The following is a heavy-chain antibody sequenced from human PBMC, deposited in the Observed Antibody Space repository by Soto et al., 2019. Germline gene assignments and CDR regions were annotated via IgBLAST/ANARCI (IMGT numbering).Heavy chain of an antibody. CDR2: LIGGHYGT. Sequence: GGSLRLSCTASGFTLQNYAMAWVRQAPGKGLEWVSTLIGGHYGTAYSYSVKGRFTVSRGNSKNCLYLQMNSLGVEDTAMYFCAKGKSTGDIDWFDPWGQGSLVTVSS. V-gene: IGHV3-23*01. CDR1: GFTLQNYA. J-gene: IGHJ5*02. D-gene: IGHD3-10*01. CDR3: AKGKSTGDIDWFDP.